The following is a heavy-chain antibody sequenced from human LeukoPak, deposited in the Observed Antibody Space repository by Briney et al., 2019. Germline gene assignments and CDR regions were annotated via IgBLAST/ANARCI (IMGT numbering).Heavy chain of an antibody. CDR1: GGSLTSYY. CDR3: ARGHYYYNSGSYYYMDV. CDR2: IYTSGST. Sequence: PSETLSLTCGVSGGSLTSYYWSWIRQPAGKGLEWIGRIYTSGSTNYNPSLKSRVTMSVDTSKNQFSLKLSSVTAADTAVYYCARGHYYYNSGSYYYMDVWGKGTTVTISS. V-gene: IGHV4-4*07. J-gene: IGHJ6*03. D-gene: IGHD3-10*01.